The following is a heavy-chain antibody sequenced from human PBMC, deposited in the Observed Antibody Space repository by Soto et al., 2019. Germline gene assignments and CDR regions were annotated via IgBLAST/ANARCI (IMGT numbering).Heavy chain of an antibody. CDR1: GGTFSNYA. J-gene: IGHJ5*02. D-gene: IGHD3-9*01. CDR2: ITPIFDTT. V-gene: IGHV1-69*06. Sequence: QIHLVQSGAEVKKPGSSVKISCQASGGTFSNYAISWVRQAPGQGLEWMGGITPIFDTTNYAQKFQGRLTITADTSTSTDYMELSGLRSDDTAIYYCARYPNSINNWFDTWGQGTLVTVSA. CDR3: ARYPNSINNWFDT.